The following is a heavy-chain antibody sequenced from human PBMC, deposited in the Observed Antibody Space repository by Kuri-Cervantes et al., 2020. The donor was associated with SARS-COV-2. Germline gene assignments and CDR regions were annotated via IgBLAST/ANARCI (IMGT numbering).Heavy chain of an antibody. CDR3: AKDLYYYDSSGPGTFDI. J-gene: IGHJ3*02. Sequence: GESLKISCAASGFTFSSYAMSWVRQAPGKGLEWVSAISGSGGSTYYADSVKGRFTISSDNSKNTLYLQMNSRRAEDTAVYYCAKDLYYYDSSGPGTFDIWGQGTVVTVSS. D-gene: IGHD3-22*01. V-gene: IGHV3-23*01. CDR2: ISGSGGST. CDR1: GFTFSSYA.